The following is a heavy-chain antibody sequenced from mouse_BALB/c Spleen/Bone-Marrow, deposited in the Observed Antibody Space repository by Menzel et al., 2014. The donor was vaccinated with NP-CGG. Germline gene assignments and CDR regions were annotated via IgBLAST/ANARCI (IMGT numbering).Heavy chain of an antibody. J-gene: IGHJ2*01. CDR1: GYTXTEYT. V-gene: IGHV1-18*01. CDR3: ARENYGRGYYFDY. CDR2: INPNNGGS. D-gene: IGHD1-1*01. Sequence: EVQLQQSGPELVKPGTSVKISCKTSGYTXTEYTMRWVKQSLGKSLEWIGGINPNNGGSNYNQKFKGKATLTVDKSSSTAYMEFRSLTSEDSAVYYCARENYGRGYYFDYWGQGATLTVSS.